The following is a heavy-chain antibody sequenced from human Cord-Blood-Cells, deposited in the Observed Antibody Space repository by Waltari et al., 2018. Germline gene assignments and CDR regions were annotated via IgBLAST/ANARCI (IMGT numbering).Heavy chain of an antibody. CDR1: GYTFPRLD. CDR2: MNPNSGNT. CDR3: ARGRGQNAFDI. V-gene: IGHV1-8*03. Sequence: QVQLVQSGAEATKPGASVKVSCQALGYTFPRLDINWVRQATGQGLEWMGWMNPNSGNTGYAQKFQGRVTITRNTSISTAYMELSSLRSEDTAVYYCARGRGQNAFDIWGQGTMVTVSS. J-gene: IGHJ3*02.